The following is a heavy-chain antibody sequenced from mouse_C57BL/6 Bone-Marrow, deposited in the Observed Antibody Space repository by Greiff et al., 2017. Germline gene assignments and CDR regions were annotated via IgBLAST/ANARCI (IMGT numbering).Heavy chain of an antibody. V-gene: IGHV5-15*01. Sequence: EVMLVESGGGLVQPGGSLKLSCAASGFTFSDYGMAWVRQAPRKGPEWVAFISNLAYSSYYADTVKGRCTISRENAKNTLYLEMSSRRYEDTAMYYCARERDYEAYWYFDVWGTGTSVTVSS. CDR2: ISNLAYSS. CDR1: GFTFSDYG. J-gene: IGHJ1*03. CDR3: ARERDYEAYWYFDV. D-gene: IGHD2-4*01.